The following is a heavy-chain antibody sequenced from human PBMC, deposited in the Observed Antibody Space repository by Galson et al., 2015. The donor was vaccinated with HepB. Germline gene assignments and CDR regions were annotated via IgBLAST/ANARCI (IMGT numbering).Heavy chain of an antibody. CDR3: ARSGFGELAFDP. V-gene: IGHV1-3*01. CDR2: INAGNGNT. J-gene: IGHJ5*02. Sequence: SVKVSCKASGYTSTSYAMHWVRQAPGQRLEWMGWINAGNGNTKYSQKFQGRVTITRDTSASTAYMELSSLRSEDTAVYYCARSGFGELAFDPWGQGTLVTVSS. CDR1: GYTSTSYA. D-gene: IGHD3-10*01.